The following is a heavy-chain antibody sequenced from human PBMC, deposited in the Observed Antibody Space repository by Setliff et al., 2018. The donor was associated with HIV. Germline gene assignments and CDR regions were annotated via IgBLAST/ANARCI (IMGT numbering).Heavy chain of an antibody. Sequence: PGGSLRLSCAASGFTFSSYSMNWVRQAPGKGLEWLSYIGSDVSIIFYGDSVKGRFTVSRDNAKNSLYLHMNNLRAEDTAVYYCASAGGGNSGTRWFDYWGQGALVTVSS. V-gene: IGHV3-48*01. CDR1: GFTFSSYS. CDR3: ASAGGGNSGTRWFDY. D-gene: IGHD2-21*02. CDR2: IGSDVSII. J-gene: IGHJ4*02.